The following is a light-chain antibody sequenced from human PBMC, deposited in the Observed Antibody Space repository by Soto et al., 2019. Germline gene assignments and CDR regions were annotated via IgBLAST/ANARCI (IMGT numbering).Light chain of an antibody. CDR1: SSNIGSNY. Sequence: QSALTQPPSASGTPGQRVTISCSGSSSNIGSNYVYWYQQLPGTAPKLLIYRNNQRPSGVPDRFSGSKSGTSASLAISGLRSEDEADYCCAVWDDSLSSPVFGGGTKLTVL. V-gene: IGLV1-47*01. J-gene: IGLJ2*01. CDR3: AVWDDSLSSPV. CDR2: RNN.